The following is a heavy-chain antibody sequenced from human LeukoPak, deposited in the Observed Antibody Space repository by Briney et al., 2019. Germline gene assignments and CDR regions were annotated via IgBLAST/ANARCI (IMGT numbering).Heavy chain of an antibody. Sequence: ASVKVSCKASGYTFTGYYMHWVRQAPGQGLEWMGWINPNSGGTNYAQKFQGRVTMTRDTSISTAYMELSRLRSDDTAVYYCARDFIAVAVYWFYPWGQGPMVTVSS. D-gene: IGHD6-19*01. CDR1: GYTFTGYY. CDR3: ARDFIAVAVYWFYP. V-gene: IGHV1-2*02. J-gene: IGHJ5*02. CDR2: INPNSGGT.